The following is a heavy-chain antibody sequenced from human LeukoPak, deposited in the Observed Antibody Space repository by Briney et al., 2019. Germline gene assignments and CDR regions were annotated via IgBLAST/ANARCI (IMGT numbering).Heavy chain of an antibody. CDR1: GFTFSSYA. J-gene: IGHJ4*02. Sequence: GGSLRLSCAASGFTFSSYAMSWVRQAPGKGLEWVSGISWNSGSIGYADSVKGRFTISRDNAKNSLYLQMNSLRAEDTALYYCAKANYYDSSGYYPFDYWGQGTLVTVSS. D-gene: IGHD3-22*01. CDR3: AKANYYDSSGYYPFDY. CDR2: ISWNSGSI. V-gene: IGHV3-9*01.